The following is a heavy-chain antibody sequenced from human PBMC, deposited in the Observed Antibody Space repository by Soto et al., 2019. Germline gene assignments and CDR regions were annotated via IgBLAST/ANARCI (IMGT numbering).Heavy chain of an antibody. J-gene: IGHJ4*02. Sequence: QVQLQESGPGLVKPSETLSLTCTVSGGSISSYYWIWIRQPPGKGLEWIGYIHYSGSTNYNPSLKSRVTISVDTSKNQFSLKLSSVTAADTAVYYCARESEYRLLINWGQGTLVTVSS. CDR3: ARESEYRLLIN. CDR1: GGSISSYY. V-gene: IGHV4-59*01. CDR2: IHYSGST. D-gene: IGHD2-2*01.